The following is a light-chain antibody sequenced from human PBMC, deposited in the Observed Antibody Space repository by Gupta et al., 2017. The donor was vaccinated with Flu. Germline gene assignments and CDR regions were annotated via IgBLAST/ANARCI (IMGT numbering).Light chain of an antibody. CDR3: KVWASSPVI. V-gene: IGLV3-9*01. Sequence: TCGGNNFESKSVHWYQQRSGQAPVLVIYNDSNRLSGIPERFSGSNSGNTATLTISRAQVGDEADYYCKVWASSPVIFGGGTKLTVL. CDR1: NFESKS. CDR2: NDS. J-gene: IGLJ2*01.